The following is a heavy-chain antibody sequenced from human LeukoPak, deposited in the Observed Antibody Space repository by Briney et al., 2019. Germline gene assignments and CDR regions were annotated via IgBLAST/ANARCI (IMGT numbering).Heavy chain of an antibody. Sequence: SETLSRTCCASGGSFSGYYWSWIRQHPGKGLEGIGEINHSGSTNYNPSLKSRVTISVDTSKNQFSLKLSSVTAADTAVYYCARGGYYDFWSGYYTYFDYWGQGTLVTVSS. V-gene: IGHV4-34*01. D-gene: IGHD3-3*01. CDR2: INHSGST. J-gene: IGHJ4*02. CDR3: ARGGYYDFWSGYYTYFDY. CDR1: GGSFSGYY.